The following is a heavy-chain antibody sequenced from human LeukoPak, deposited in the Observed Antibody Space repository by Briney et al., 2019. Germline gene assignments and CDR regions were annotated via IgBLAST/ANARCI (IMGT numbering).Heavy chain of an antibody. D-gene: IGHD3-16*01. CDR2: IRHDGSNK. CDR3: AKGDYVRLWGTFDI. CDR1: GFTFSSYG. V-gene: IGHV3-30*02. Sequence: GGSLRLSCAASGFTFSSYGMLWVRQAPGKGLEWVAFIRHDGSNKYYADSVKGRFTISRDNSKNTLYVQMNSLRAEDTAVYYCAKGDYVRLWGTFDIWGQGTMVTVSS. J-gene: IGHJ3*02.